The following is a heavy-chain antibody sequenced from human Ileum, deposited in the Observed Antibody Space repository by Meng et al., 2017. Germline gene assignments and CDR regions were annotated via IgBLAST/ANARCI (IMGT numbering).Heavy chain of an antibody. CDR3: AKDGTSGSYLGLYY. CDR2: TYYMSKWYN. J-gene: IGHJ4*02. CDR1: RDSVSSNSAA. V-gene: IGHV6-1*01. D-gene: IGHD1-26*01. Sequence: HVQLQQSGPGLAKHSQTLSLSCAIPRDSVSSNSAAWNWIRQSPSRGLEWLGRTYYMSKWYNDYAVSVKSRITINPDTFMIQFSLQLNSVTPEDTAVYYCAKDGTSGSYLGLYYWGQGTLVTVSS.